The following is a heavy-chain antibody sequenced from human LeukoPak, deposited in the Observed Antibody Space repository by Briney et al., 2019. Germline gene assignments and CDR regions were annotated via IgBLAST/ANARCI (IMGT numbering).Heavy chain of an antibody. J-gene: IGHJ4*02. D-gene: IGHD5-12*01. Sequence: ASVKVSCKASGYTFTSYYMHWVRQAPGQGLEWMGIINPSGGSTSYAQKSQGRVTMTRDTSTSTVYMELSSLRSEDTAVYYCARAPNNLSGYVHNFDYWGQGTLVTVSS. CDR3: ARAPNNLSGYVHNFDY. V-gene: IGHV1-46*01. CDR1: GYTFTSYY. CDR2: INPSGGST.